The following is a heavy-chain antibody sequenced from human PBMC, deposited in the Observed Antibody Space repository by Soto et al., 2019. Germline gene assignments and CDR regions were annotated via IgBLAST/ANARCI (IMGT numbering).Heavy chain of an antibody. D-gene: IGHD3-22*01. CDR3: ARDLGXPLGVEYYDAGGHAFDI. V-gene: IGHV4-4*02. J-gene: IGHJ3*02. CDR2: IYHSGST. Sequence: PSETLSLTCAVSGGSISGSNWWSWVRQPPGKGLEWIGEIYHSGSTNYNPSLKSRVTISVDKSKNQFSLKLSSVTAADTAVYYCARDLGXPLGVEYYDAGGHAFDIWGQGTMVTVSS. CDR1: GGSISGSNW.